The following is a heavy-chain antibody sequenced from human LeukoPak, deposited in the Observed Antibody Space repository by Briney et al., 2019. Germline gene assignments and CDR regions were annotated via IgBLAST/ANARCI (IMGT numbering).Heavy chain of an antibody. Sequence: TGGSLRLSCAASGFTFSSYGMHWVRQAPGKGLEWVAFIRYDGSNKYYADSVKGRFSISIDNSKNTLYLQMNSLRAEDTAVYYCAKDRSSRYDFWSGSFSHYYYYYMDVWGKGTTVTVSS. CDR1: GFTFSSYG. CDR3: AKDRSSRYDFWSGSFSHYYYYYMDV. V-gene: IGHV3-30*02. D-gene: IGHD3-3*01. J-gene: IGHJ6*03. CDR2: IRYDGSNK.